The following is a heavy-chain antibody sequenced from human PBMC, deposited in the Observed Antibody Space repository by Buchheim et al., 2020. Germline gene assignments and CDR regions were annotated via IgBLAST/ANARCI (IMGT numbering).Heavy chain of an antibody. J-gene: IGHJ4*02. V-gene: IGHV3-72*01. CDR2: TKNKGNSHVT. D-gene: IGHD3-3*01. CDR3: ARDTSASLDY. Sequence: EVQLVESGGGLVQPGQSLRLSCAASGFTFSDHYMNWVRQVPGKGLEWIARTKNKGNSHVTDYAASVKCRFISSRDDSENSLFLQMSNLKIEDTAIYYCARDTSASLDYGSQGTL. CDR1: GFTFSDHY.